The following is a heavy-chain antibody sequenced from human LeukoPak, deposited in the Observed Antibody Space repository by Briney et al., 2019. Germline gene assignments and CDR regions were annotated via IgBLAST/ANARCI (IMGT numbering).Heavy chain of an antibody. D-gene: IGHD1/OR15-1a*01. Sequence: GRSLGLSCVASGFTFSSHGMHWIRQAPAKGLEWVAVIWYDGSDKYYADSVKGRFIISRDNSKNTLDLQMNSLRAEDTAVYYCARWGNNKILYYWGQGTLVTVSS. J-gene: IGHJ4*02. CDR2: IWYDGSDK. V-gene: IGHV3-33*01. CDR3: ARWGNNKILYY. CDR1: GFTFSSHG.